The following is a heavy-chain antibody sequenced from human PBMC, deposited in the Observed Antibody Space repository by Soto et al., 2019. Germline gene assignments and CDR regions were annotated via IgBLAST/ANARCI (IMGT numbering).Heavy chain of an antibody. CDR2: INPNSGGT. D-gene: IGHD6-19*01. CDR1: GYTFTGYY. Sequence: ASVKVSCKASGYTFTGYYMHWVRQAPGQGLEWMGWINPNSGGTNYAQKFQGWVTMTRDTSISTAYMELSRLRSDDTAVYYCARASPLVSSGWFMALDPWGQGTLVTVSS. V-gene: IGHV1-2*04. CDR3: ARASPLVSSGWFMALDP. J-gene: IGHJ5*02.